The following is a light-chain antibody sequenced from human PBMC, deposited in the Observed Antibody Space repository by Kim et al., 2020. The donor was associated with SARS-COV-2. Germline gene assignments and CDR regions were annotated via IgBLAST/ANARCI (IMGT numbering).Light chain of an antibody. J-gene: IGKJ2*01. Sequence: EIVLTQSPGTLSLSPGERATLSCRASQSVGSGYLAWYQQKPGQAPRLLIYGTSSRATGIPDRFSGSESGTDSTLTISRLEPEDFAVYYCQQYYSSPETFGQGTKLEI. V-gene: IGKV3-20*01. CDR2: GTS. CDR1: QSVGSGY. CDR3: QQYYSSPET.